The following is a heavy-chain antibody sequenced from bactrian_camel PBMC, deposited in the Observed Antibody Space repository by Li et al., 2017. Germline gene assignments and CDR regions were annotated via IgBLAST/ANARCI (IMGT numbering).Heavy chain of an antibody. J-gene: IGHJ4*01. CDR1: GYTSC. CDR2: IDSDDST. V-gene: IGHV3S53*01. CDR3: AAESATPCVANGIWIEYDYNY. D-gene: IGHD7*01. Sequence: HVQLVESGGGSVQAGGSLRLSCAASGYTSCMGWFRQAPGKEREGVAAIDSDDSTTYADSVKGRFSLSRDSARHTVYLQMNSLTPEDTAMYYCAAESATPCVANGIWIEYDYNYWGQGTQVTVS.